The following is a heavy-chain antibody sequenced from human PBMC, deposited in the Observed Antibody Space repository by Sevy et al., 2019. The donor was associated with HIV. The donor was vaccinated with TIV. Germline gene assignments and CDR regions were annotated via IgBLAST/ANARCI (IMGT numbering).Heavy chain of an antibody. J-gene: IGHJ4*03. CDR2: LNQGGSEK. Sequence: GGSLRLSCAASGFTFSAYWMSWVRQAPGKGLEWVANLNQGGSEKYPVDSVKGRFTISRDNVKNSLYLQMNSLRVEDXXXXXXXXXXXRSLVNWGRGTVVTVSS. D-gene: IGHD6-6*01. CDR3: XXXXXRSLVN. V-gene: IGHV3-7*01. CDR1: GFTFSAYW.